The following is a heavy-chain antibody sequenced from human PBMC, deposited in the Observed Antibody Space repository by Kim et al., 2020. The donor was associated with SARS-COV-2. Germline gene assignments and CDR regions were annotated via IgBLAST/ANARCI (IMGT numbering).Heavy chain of an antibody. J-gene: IGHJ5*02. CDR2: MNPNSGNT. V-gene: IGHV1-8*01. CDR3: ASRAYSYGKVDWFDP. D-gene: IGHD5-18*01. Sequence: ASVKVSCKASGYTFTSYDINWVRQATGQGLEWMGWMNPNSGNTGYAQKFQGRVTMTRNTSISTAYMELSSLRSEDTAVYYCASRAYSYGKVDWFDPWGQGTLVTVSS. CDR1: GYTFTSYD.